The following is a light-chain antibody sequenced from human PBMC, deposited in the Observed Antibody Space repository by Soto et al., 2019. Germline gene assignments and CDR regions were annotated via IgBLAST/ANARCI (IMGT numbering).Light chain of an antibody. CDR1: QTVSSN. J-gene: IGKJ5*01. V-gene: IGKV3-15*01. Sequence: EFVLTQSPDTLSLSPGERATLSCRASQTVSSNYLAWCQQRPGQAPRLLIYGASTRATGVSARFSGSGSGTEFTLTISSLQSEDFAVYYCQQYYSWPPITFGQGNDWRL. CDR2: GAS. CDR3: QQYYSWPPIT.